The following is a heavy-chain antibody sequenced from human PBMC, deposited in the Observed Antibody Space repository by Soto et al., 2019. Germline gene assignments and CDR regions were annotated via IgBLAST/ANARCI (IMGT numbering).Heavy chain of an antibody. Sequence: SETLSLTCTVSGGSVSSGSYYWSWIRQPPGKGLEWIGYIYYSGSTNYNPSLKSRVTISVDTSKNQFSLKLSSVTAADTAVYYCASFPPVDRYIWAQSDYWGQGTLVTVSS. CDR1: GGSVSSGSYY. CDR2: IYYSGST. J-gene: IGHJ4*02. CDR3: ASFPPVDRYIWAQSDY. D-gene: IGHD3-9*01. V-gene: IGHV4-61*01.